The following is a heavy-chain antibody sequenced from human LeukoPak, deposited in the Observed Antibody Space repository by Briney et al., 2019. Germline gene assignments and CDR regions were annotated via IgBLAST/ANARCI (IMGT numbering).Heavy chain of an antibody. CDR1: GFTFSSYA. V-gene: IGHV3-64*02. CDR2: ISSNGGST. CDR3: ARESRVTHSFDY. J-gene: IGHJ4*02. D-gene: IGHD2-21*02. Sequence: GGSLRLSCAASGFTFSSYAMHWVRQAPGKGLEYVSAISSNGGSTYYADSVKGRFTISRDNSKNTLYLQMGSLRAEDMALYYGARESRVTHSFDYWGQGTLVTVSS.